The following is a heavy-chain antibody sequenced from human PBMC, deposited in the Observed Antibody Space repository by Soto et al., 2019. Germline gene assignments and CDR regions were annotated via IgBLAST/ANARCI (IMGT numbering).Heavy chain of an antibody. CDR3: ARSALHGGFDY. V-gene: IGHV4-39*01. Sequence: SETLSLTCTVSGGSISSSSYYWGWIRQPPGKGLEWIGSIYYSGSTYYNPSLKSRVTISVDTSKNQFSLKLSSVTAADTAVYYCARSALHGGFDYWGQATLVTVSS. J-gene: IGHJ4*02. CDR1: GGSISSSSYY. D-gene: IGHD4-17*01. CDR2: IYYSGST.